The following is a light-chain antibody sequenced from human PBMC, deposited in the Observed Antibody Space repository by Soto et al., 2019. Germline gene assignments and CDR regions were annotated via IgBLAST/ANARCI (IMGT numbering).Light chain of an antibody. V-gene: IGKV3-20*01. Sequence: EIVLTQSPGTLSLSPGERATVSCRASQRVSSRFLAWYQQKPGQAPRLLIYGASSRATSIPDRFSGSGSGTDFTLTISRLEPEDFAVYYCQHYDTSPLTFGGGTKVEIK. CDR3: QHYDTSPLT. CDR1: QRVSSRF. J-gene: IGKJ4*01. CDR2: GAS.